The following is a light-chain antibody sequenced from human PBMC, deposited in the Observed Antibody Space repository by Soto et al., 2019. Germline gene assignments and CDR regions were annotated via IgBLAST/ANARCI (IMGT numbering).Light chain of an antibody. CDR3: CSYAGSSTWV. Sequence: QLVLTQPASVSGSPGQSITISCTGTSSDVGSYNLVSWYQQHPGKAPKLMIYEVSKRPSGVSNRFSGSKSGNTASLTISGLQAEDEADYYCCSYAGSSTWVLGGGTKVTVL. CDR2: EVS. CDR1: SSDVGSYNL. V-gene: IGLV2-23*02. J-gene: IGLJ3*02.